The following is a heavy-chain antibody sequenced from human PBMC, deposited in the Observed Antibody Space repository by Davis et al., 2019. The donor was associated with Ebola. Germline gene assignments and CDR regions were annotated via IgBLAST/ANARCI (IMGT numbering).Heavy chain of an antibody. Sequence: AASVKVSCKASGYTFNIYYMYWVRQAPGQGLEWMGIINPSGGTTSYAQKFQGRVTITADESTSTAYMELSSLRSEDTAVYYCARGKGDILTGPPDYWGQGTLVTVSS. D-gene: IGHD3-9*01. CDR3: ARGKGDILTGPPDY. CDR2: INPSGGTT. V-gene: IGHV1-46*02. CDR1: GYTFNIYY. J-gene: IGHJ4*02.